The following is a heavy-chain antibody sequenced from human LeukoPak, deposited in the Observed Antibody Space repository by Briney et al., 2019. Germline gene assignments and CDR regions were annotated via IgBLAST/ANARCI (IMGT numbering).Heavy chain of an antibody. CDR1: GFTFSSYA. CDR3: VIRGVHSFHAFDI. D-gene: IGHD3-10*01. J-gene: IGHJ3*02. Sequence: GGSLRLSCAASGFTFSSYAMSWVRQAPGKGLEWVSAISGSGGSTYYADSVKGRFTISRDNSKNTLYLQMNSLRAEDTAVYYCVIRGVHSFHAFDIWGQGTMVTVSS. V-gene: IGHV3-23*01. CDR2: ISGSGGST.